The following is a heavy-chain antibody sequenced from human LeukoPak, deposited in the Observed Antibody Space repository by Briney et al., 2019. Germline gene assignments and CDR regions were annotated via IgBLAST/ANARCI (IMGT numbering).Heavy chain of an antibody. CDR2: ISAYNGNT. CDR1: GYTFTSYG. V-gene: IGHV1-18*01. Sequence: ASVKVSCKASGYTFTSYGISWVRQAPGQGLEWMGWISAYNGNTNYAQKLQGRVTMTTDTSTSTAYMELRSLRSDDTAVYYCARVGVVVPAATYYYYYYMDVWGKGTTVTVSS. CDR3: ARVGVVVPAATYYYYYYMDV. D-gene: IGHD2-2*01. J-gene: IGHJ6*03.